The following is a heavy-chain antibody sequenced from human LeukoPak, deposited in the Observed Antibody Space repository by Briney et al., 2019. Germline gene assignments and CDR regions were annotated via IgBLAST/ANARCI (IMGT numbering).Heavy chain of an antibody. J-gene: IGHJ4*02. Sequence: PGGSLRLSCAASGFTFYDYAMHWVRQAPGQGLEWVSGISWNSGSIGYADSVKGRFTISRDNAKNSLYLQMNSLRAEDTALYYCAKDIELSSRGGGFDYWGQGTLVTVSS. D-gene: IGHD6-13*01. CDR2: ISWNSGSI. V-gene: IGHV3-9*01. CDR3: AKDIELSSRGGGFDY. CDR1: GFTFYDYA.